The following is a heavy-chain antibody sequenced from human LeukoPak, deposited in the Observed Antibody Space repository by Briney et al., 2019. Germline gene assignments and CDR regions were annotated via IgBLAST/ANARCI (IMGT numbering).Heavy chain of an antibody. CDR2: IYSGGST. D-gene: IGHD2-2*01. Sequence: GGSLRLSCAASGFTVSSNYMSWVRQAPGKGLEWVSVIYSGGSTYYADSVKGRFTISRDNAKSSVYLQMNSLRAEDTAVYYCARDPNDYASPPDVWGKGTTVTV. V-gene: IGHV3-53*01. J-gene: IGHJ6*03. CDR3: ARDPNDYASPPDV. CDR1: GFTVSSNY.